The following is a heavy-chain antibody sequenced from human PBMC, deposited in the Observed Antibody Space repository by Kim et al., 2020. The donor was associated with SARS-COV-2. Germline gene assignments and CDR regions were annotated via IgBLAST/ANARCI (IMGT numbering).Heavy chain of an antibody. V-gene: IGHV3-23*01. Sequence: SMKGRFTISVDNSKNTLYLQMSSLRAEDTAVYYWAKAVSEGYDILTWCDPWGQGTLVTVSS. D-gene: IGHD3-9*01. J-gene: IGHJ5*02. CDR3: AKAVSEGYDILTWCDP.